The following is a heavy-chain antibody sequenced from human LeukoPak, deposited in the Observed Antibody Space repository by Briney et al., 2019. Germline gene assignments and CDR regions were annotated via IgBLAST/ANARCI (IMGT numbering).Heavy chain of an antibody. Sequence: GGSLRLSCAAFGFTFSSYDMTWVRQAPGKGLEWVSYISNSGNTIYYADSVKGRFTISRDNSLYLQMNSLRAEDTAIYYCARSRSGTYYNADVWGKGTTVTISS. CDR3: ARSRSGTYYNADV. CDR1: GFTFSSYD. D-gene: IGHD3-10*01. J-gene: IGHJ6*04. CDR2: ISNSGNTI. V-gene: IGHV3-48*03.